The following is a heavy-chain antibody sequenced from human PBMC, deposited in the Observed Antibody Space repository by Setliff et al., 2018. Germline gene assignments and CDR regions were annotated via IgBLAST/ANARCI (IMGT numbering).Heavy chain of an antibody. D-gene: IGHD3-10*01. CDR1: GFTFSNAW. J-gene: IGHJ5*02. CDR2: IKSKTDGGTT. Sequence: GGSLRLSCAASGFTFSNAWMSWVRQAPGKGLEWVGRIKSKTDGGTTDYAAPVKGRFTISRDDSKNTLYLQMNSLKTEDTAVYYCTTDVGPYWSGVPWGQGTLVTVSS. V-gene: IGHV3-15*01. CDR3: TTDVGPYWSGVP.